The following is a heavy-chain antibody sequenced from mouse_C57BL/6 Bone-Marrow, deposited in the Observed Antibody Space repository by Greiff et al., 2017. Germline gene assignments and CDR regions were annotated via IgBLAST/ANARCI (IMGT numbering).Heavy chain of an antibody. Sequence: QVQLQQPGAELVMPGASVKLSCKASGYTFTSYWMHWVKQRPGQGLEWIGEIDPSDSYTNYNQKFKGKSTLTVDKSSSTAYMQLSSLTSEDSAVXYCARGARAWFAYWGQGTLVTVSA. V-gene: IGHV1-69*01. CDR3: ARGARAWFAY. CDR2: IDPSDSYT. J-gene: IGHJ3*01. CDR1: GYTFTSYW.